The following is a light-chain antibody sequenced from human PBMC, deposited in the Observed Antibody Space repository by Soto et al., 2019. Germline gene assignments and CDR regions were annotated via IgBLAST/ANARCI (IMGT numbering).Light chain of an antibody. J-gene: IGKJ1*01. V-gene: IGKV3-11*01. CDR2: DAS. Sequence: EIVLTQSPATLSLSPGERATLSCRASQSVSSYLAWYQQKPGQAPRLLIYDASNRATGIPARFSGSGSGKDSPITISSPEPEDFAVYYCQQRSNWPGTFGQGNKVEIK. CDR3: QQRSNWPGT. CDR1: QSVSSY.